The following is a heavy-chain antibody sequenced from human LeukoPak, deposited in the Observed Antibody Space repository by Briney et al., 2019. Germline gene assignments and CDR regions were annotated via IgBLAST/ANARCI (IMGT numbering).Heavy chain of an antibody. CDR1: GFTFSSYA. V-gene: IGHV3-23*01. Sequence: GGSLRLSCAASGFTFSSYAMSWVRQAPGKGLEWVSAISGSGGSTYYADSVKGRFTISRDNSKNTLYLQMNSLRAEDTAVYYCAKDGDIVLMVYAISYFDYWGQGTLVTVSS. J-gene: IGHJ4*02. CDR2: ISGSGGST. CDR3: AKDGDIVLMVYAISYFDY. D-gene: IGHD2-8*01.